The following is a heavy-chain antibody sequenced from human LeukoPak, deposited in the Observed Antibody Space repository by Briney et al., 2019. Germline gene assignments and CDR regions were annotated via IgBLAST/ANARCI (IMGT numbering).Heavy chain of an antibody. V-gene: IGHV1-2*06. CDR1: GYTFTDYY. Sequence: ASVKVSCXASGYTFTDYYMHWVRQAPGQGLEWLGRINPYNGDTNYAQRFQGRVTMTRDTSITTAYMELSRLTYDDTAVYYCATGLFEEGNNWFDPWGQGTLVTVSS. CDR3: ATGLFEEGNNWFDP. CDR2: INPYNGDT. J-gene: IGHJ5*02.